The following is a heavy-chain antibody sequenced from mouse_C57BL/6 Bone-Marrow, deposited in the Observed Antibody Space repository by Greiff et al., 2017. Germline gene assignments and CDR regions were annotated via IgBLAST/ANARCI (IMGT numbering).Heavy chain of an antibody. CDR2: IDPENGDT. D-gene: IGHD2-2*01. V-gene: IGHV14-4*01. CDR3: TTAVYGYDGRGYAMDY. CDR1: GFNIKDDY. J-gene: IGHJ4*01. Sequence: VQLKESGAELVRPGASVKLSCTASGFNIKDDYMHWVKQRPEQGLEWIGWIDPENGDTEYASKFQGKATITADTSSNTAYLQLSSLTSEDTAVYSCTTAVYGYDGRGYAMDYWGQGTSVTVSS.